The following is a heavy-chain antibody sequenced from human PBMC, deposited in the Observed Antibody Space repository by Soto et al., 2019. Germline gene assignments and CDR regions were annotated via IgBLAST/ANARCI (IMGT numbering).Heavy chain of an antibody. D-gene: IGHD6-19*01. Sequence: PGGSLRLSCAASGFTFSSYAMSWVRQAPGKGLEWVSAISGSGGSTYYADSVKGRFTISRDNSKNTLYLQMNSLRAEDTAVYYCAKVRYSSGWSKGDYFDYWGQGTLVTVSS. CDR2: ISGSGGST. V-gene: IGHV3-23*01. J-gene: IGHJ4*02. CDR3: AKVRYSSGWSKGDYFDY. CDR1: GFTFSSYA.